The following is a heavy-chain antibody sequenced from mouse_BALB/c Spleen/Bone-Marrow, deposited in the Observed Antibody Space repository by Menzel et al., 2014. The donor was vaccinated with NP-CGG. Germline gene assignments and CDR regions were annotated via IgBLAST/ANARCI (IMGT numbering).Heavy chain of an antibody. V-gene: IGHV5-6-5*01. CDR1: GIDLSSYA. J-gene: IGHJ3*02. D-gene: IGHD2-2*01. Sequence: LEESGGRLVKPDETLTLTCTVSGIDLSSYAMSWVRQAPGEGLEWIGMIGGSGDTWYASWTKGRFTISXASTTVDLKITRLTTEDTAAYFCARSAPGWKNSDLWGQGALVTV. CDR3: ARSAPGWKNSDL. CDR2: IGGSGDT.